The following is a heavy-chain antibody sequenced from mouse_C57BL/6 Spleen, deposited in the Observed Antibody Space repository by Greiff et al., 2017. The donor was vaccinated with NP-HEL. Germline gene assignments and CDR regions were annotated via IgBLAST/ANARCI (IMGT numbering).Heavy chain of an antibody. D-gene: IGHD3-2*02. CDR3: ARVTAQAPDY. CDR1: GFTFSDYG. CDR2: ISSGSSTI. V-gene: IGHV5-17*01. J-gene: IGHJ2*01. Sequence: EVKLMESGGGLVKPGGSLKLSCAASGFTFSDYGMHWVRQAPEKGLEWVAYISSGSSTIYYADTVKGRFTISRDNAKNTLFLQMTSLRSEDTAMYYCARVTAQAPDYWGQGTTLTVSS.